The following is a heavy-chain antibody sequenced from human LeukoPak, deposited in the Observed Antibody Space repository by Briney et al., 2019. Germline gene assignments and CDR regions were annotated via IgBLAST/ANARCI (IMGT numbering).Heavy chain of an antibody. CDR1: GGSSSSSTYH. Sequence: SETLSLTCTVSGGSSSSSTYHWGWIRQPPGKGLEWIGNIYYSGSTYYNPSLKSRVTISVDTSKNQFSLKLSSVTAADTAVYYCARDSSGYYCDYWGQGTLVTVSS. V-gene: IGHV4-39*07. J-gene: IGHJ4*02. D-gene: IGHD6-6*01. CDR2: IYYSGST. CDR3: ARDSSGYYCDY.